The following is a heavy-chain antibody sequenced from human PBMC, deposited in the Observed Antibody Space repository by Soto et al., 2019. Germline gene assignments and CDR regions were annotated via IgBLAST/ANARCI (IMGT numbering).Heavy chain of an antibody. CDR1: GGSISSSSYY. V-gene: IGHV4-39*01. CDR2: IYYSGST. CDR3: VRGVIIGGVSWFDP. D-gene: IGHD3-10*01. J-gene: IGHJ5*02. Sequence: SETLSLTCTVSGGSISSSSYYWGWIRQPPGKGLEWIGSIYYSGSTYYNPSLKSRVTISVDTSKNQFSLKLSSVTAADTAVYYCVRGVIIGGVSWFDPWGQGTLVTVS.